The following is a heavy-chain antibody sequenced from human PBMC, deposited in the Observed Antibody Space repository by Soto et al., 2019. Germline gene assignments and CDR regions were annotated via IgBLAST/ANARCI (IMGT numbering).Heavy chain of an antibody. D-gene: IGHD2-2*01. V-gene: IGHV5-51*01. CDR2: IYPGDSAT. CDR1: GYSFTDHW. CDR3: ARSRGTYYYYYFAMDV. J-gene: IGHJ6*02. Sequence: GESLKISCKGSGYSFTDHWIGWVRQMPGKALEWMGIIYPGDSATRYSPSFQGQVTISADKSISTAYLQWSSLKASDTATDYCARSRGTYYYYYFAMDVWGQGTTVTVSS.